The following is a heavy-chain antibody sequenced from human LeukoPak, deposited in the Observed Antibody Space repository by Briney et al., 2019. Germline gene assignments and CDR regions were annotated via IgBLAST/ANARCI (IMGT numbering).Heavy chain of an antibody. V-gene: IGHV3-30*04. CDR1: GFTFSSYA. CDR2: ISNNGRNK. D-gene: IGHD3-22*01. Sequence: PGGSLRLSCAASGFTFSSYAIHWVRQAPGKGLEWVAFISNNGRNKDYADSVKGRFSISRDNSKNALYLQINSLRPEDTAVYYCTRDLSGHYSIDYWGQGTLVIVSS. CDR3: TRDLSGHYSIDY. J-gene: IGHJ4*02.